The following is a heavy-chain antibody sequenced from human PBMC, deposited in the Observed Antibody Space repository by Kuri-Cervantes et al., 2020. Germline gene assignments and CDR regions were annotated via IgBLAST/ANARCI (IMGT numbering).Heavy chain of an antibody. CDR1: GFSLSTSGMC. CDR3: AHTITGTTSKPFDY. Sequence: SGPTLVKPTQTLTLTCTFSGFSLSTSGMCVSWVRQPPGKALEWLALIYWDDDKRYSPSLKSRLTITKDTSKNQVVLTMTNIDPVDTATYYCAHTITGTTSKPFDYWGQGTLVTVSS. CDR2: IYWDDDK. D-gene: IGHD1-7*01. J-gene: IGHJ4*02. V-gene: IGHV2-5*08.